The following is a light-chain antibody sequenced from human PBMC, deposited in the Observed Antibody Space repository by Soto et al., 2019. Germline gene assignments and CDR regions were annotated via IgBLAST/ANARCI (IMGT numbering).Light chain of an antibody. J-gene: IGLJ3*02. Sequence: QSVLTQPPSASGTPGQRVTISCSGSSSNIGSNNVNWYQQLPGTAPKLLIYSNSQRPSGVPDRFSGSKSGTSASLAISGLQSEDGADYYCQAYDYSLTASVFGGGTKVTVL. V-gene: IGLV1-44*01. CDR2: SNS. CDR3: QAYDYSLTASV. CDR1: SSNIGSNN.